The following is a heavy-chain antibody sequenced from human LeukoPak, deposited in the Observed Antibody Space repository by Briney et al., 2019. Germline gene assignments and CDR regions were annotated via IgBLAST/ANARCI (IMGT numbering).Heavy chain of an antibody. V-gene: IGHV4-39*01. CDR2: IYYSGST. Sequence: SXXLSXTXTVSGGSISSSXYYWGWLRXPXXKGLEWIGSIYYSGSTYYNPSLKSRFTISGDTSKNQFSLKLYSVTAADTAVYYCARRPSPPDAFDIWGQGTMVTVSS. CDR3: ARRPSPPDAFDI. J-gene: IGHJ3*02. CDR1: GGSISSSXYY.